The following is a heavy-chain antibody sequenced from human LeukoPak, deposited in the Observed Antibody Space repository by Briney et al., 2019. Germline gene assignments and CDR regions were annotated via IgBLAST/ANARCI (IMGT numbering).Heavy chain of an antibody. CDR1: GFTVSSNY. D-gene: IGHD5-18*01. Sequence: GGSLRLSCAASGFTVSSNYMSWVRQAPGKGLEWVSVIYSGGSTYYADSVKGRFTTSRDNSKNTLYLQMNSLRAEDTAVYYCAVGDTAMAFDYWGQGTLVTVSS. J-gene: IGHJ4*02. V-gene: IGHV3-66*01. CDR2: IYSGGST. CDR3: AVGDTAMAFDY.